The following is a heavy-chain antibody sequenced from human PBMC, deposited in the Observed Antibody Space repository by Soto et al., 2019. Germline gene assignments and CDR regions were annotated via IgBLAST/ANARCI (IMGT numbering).Heavy chain of an antibody. CDR2: IKQDGSEK. CDR1: GFTFSSYW. D-gene: IGHD3-3*01. J-gene: IGHJ3*02. Sequence: EVQLVESGGGLVQPGGSLRLSCAASGFTFSSYWMSWVRQAPGKGLEGVANIKQDGSEKYYVDSVKGRFTISRDNAKNSLYLQMNSLRAEDTAVYYCARDRDYDFWGVPYDAFDIWGQGTMVTVSS. CDR3: ARDRDYDFWGVPYDAFDI. V-gene: IGHV3-7*01.